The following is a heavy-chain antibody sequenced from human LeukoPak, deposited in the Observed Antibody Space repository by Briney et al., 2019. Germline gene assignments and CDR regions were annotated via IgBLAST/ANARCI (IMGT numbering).Heavy chain of an antibody. V-gene: IGHV1-8*01. Sequence: ATVKVSCKASGYTFTSYDINWVRQATGQGLEWMGWMNPNSGNTGYAQKFQGRVTMTRNTSISTAYMELSSLRSEDTAVYYCARGPIGLGLFDYWGQGTLVTVSS. D-gene: IGHD7-27*01. CDR3: ARGPIGLGLFDY. CDR1: GYTFTSYD. J-gene: IGHJ4*02. CDR2: MNPNSGNT.